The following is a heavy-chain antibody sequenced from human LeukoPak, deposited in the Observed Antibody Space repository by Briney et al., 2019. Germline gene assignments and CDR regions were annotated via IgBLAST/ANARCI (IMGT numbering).Heavy chain of an antibody. CDR1: GLGFSTSA. CDR3: ARSSDTRFGELVL. V-gene: IGHV3-64*02. Sequence: GGSLRLSCAASGLGFSTSAMHWVRQAPGKGLEYVAAISSDGGSTYHADSVKGRFTISRDNSKNTLYLQMGSLRTEDMAMYYCARSSDTRFGELVLWGQGTLVTVSS. D-gene: IGHD3-16*01. J-gene: IGHJ1*01. CDR2: ISSDGGST.